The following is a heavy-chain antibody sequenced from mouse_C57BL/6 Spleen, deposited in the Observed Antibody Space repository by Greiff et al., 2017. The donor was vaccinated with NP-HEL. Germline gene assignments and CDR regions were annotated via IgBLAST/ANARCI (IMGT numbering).Heavy chain of an antibody. CDR3: TRITTVVRYFDV. J-gene: IGHJ1*03. V-gene: IGHV1-15*01. Sequence: VKLMESGAELVRPGASVTLSCKASGYTFTDYEMHWVKQTPVHGLEWIGAIDPETGGTAYNQKFKGKAILTADKSSSTAYMELRSLTSEDSAVYYCTRITTVVRYFDVWGTGTTVTVSS. D-gene: IGHD1-1*01. CDR2: IDPETGGT. CDR1: GYTFTDYE.